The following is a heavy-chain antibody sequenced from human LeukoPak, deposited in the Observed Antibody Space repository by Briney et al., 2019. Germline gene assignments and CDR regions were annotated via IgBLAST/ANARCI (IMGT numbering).Heavy chain of an antibody. CDR2: IYYSGST. Sequence: SETLSLTCTVSGYSISSGYYWGWIRQPPGKGLEWIGSIYYSGSTYYNPSLKSRVTISVDTSKNQFSLKLSSVTAADTAVYYCARKSMVRGAASTDDHDYWGQGTLVTVSS. CDR3: ARKSMVRGAASTDDHDY. J-gene: IGHJ4*02. D-gene: IGHD3-10*01. CDR1: GYSISSGYY. V-gene: IGHV4-38-2*02.